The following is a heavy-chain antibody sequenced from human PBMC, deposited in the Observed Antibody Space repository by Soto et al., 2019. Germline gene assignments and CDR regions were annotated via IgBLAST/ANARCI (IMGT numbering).Heavy chain of an antibody. D-gene: IGHD3-22*01. V-gene: IGHV5-10-1*01. CDR2: IDPCYSQT. CDR3: ARQIYDSDTGPNFQYYFDS. Sequence: GESLKISCRGSGYSFAGYWITWVRQKPGKGLEWMGQIDPCYSQTYYSPSFRGHVTISVTKSITTVFLQWSSLRASDTAMYYCARQIYDSDTGPNFQYYFDSWGQGTPVTVSS. J-gene: IGHJ4*02. CDR1: GYSFAGYW.